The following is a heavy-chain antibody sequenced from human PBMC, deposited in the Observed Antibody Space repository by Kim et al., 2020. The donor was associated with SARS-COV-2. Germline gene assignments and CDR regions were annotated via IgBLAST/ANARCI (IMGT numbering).Heavy chain of an antibody. Sequence: GGSLRLSCTASGFIFGDYALNWVRQAPGKGLEWVGFIRNKVNGGTTGYAASVKGRFTISRDESKSIVYLQMNSLKTEDTGVYYCTRDPYCRDGSCSPSWGQGTLVTVSS. V-gene: IGHV3-49*04. J-gene: IGHJ5*02. CDR3: TRDPYCRDGSCSPS. CDR1: GFIFGDYA. CDR2: IRNKVNGGTT. D-gene: IGHD2-15*01.